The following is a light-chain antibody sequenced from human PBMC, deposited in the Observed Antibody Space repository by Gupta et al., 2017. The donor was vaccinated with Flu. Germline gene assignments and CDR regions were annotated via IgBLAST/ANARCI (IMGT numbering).Light chain of an antibody. J-gene: IGKJ4*01. CDR3: QQCIKGPLT. CDR1: QSVSSY. V-gene: IGKV3-11*01. CDR2: VAS. Sequence: EFVLPQSTATLSLSPGERATLSCRASQSVSSYLAWYQQTPSQAPRLLIYVASNRATGIPARFSGTGSGTDFTLAIRSLEPEDFAVYYCQQCIKGPLTLGAGTKVEIK.